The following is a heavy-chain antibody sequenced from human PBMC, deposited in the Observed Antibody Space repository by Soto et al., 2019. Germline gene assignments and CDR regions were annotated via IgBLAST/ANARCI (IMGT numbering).Heavy chain of an antibody. D-gene: IGHD2-21*02. V-gene: IGHV3-21*01. J-gene: IGHJ3*02. CDR3: ARENCGGDCYSEQADAFDI. CDR1: GFTFSSYS. Sequence: GGSLRLSCAASGFTFSSYSMNWVRQAPGKGLEWVSSISSSSSYIYYADSVKGRFTISRDNAKNSLYLQMNSLRAEDTAVYYCARENCGGDCYSEQADAFDIWGQGTIVTVSS. CDR2: ISSSSSYI.